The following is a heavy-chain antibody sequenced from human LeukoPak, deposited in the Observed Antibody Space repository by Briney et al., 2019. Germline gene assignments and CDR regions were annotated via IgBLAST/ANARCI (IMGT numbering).Heavy chain of an antibody. J-gene: IGHJ4*02. D-gene: IGHD6-19*01. Sequence: GIIYPPYSDTRSTPSFQCQVTLSSDKSISTAYLQWSSLKASDTAMYYCASRRVVAGSPFDYWGQGTLVTVSS. V-gene: IGHV5-51*01. CDR3: ASRRVVAGSPFDY. CDR2: IYPPYSDT.